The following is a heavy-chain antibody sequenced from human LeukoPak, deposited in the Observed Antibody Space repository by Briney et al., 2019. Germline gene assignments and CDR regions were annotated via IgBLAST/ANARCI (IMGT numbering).Heavy chain of an antibody. D-gene: IGHD3-10*01. CDR1: GFTFSLCA. CDR2: ISGSGSST. V-gene: IGHV3-23*01. CDR3: AKADWSYNTLIDY. Sequence: AGGSLRLSCAASGFTFSLCAMNWVRQAPGKGLEWVSGISGSGSSTYYADSVKGRFTISRDSSKNTVYLQMNSLRAEDTAIYYCAKADWSYNTLIDYWGQGTLVTVSS. J-gene: IGHJ4*02.